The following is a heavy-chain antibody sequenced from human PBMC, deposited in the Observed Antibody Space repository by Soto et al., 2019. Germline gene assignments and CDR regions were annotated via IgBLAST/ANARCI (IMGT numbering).Heavy chain of an antibody. CDR1: GYTFTSYA. CDR3: ARDYGYGDLWSSYNWFDP. J-gene: IGHJ5*02. Sequence: GASVKVSCKASGYTFTSYAMHCVRQAPGQRLEWMGWINAGNGNTKYSQKFQGRVTITRDTSASTAYMELSSLRSEDTAVYYCARDYGYGDLWSSYNWFDPWGQGTLVTVSS. V-gene: IGHV1-3*01. CDR2: INAGNGNT. D-gene: IGHD4-17*01.